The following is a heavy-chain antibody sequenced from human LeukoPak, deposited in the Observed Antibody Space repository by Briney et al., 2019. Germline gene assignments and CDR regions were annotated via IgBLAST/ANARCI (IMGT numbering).Heavy chain of an antibody. CDR2: IYPGDSDT. CDR1: GYSFTSYW. J-gene: IGHJ6*02. CDR3: ARHHGSGTTQNGMDV. Sequence: GESLKVSCKGSGYSFTSYWIGWVRQMPGKGLEWMGIIYPGDSDTRYSPSFQGQVTISADKSISTAYLQWSSLKASDTAMYYCARHHGSGTTQNGMDVWGQGTTVTVSS. D-gene: IGHD3-10*01. V-gene: IGHV5-51*01.